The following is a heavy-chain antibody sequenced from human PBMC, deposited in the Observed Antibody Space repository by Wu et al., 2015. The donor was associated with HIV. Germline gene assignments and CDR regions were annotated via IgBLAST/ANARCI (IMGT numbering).Heavy chain of an antibody. J-gene: IGHJ3*02. D-gene: IGHD3-10*01. CDR2: INPNRGGT. Sequence: QVQLVQSGAEVKKPGASVKVSCKASGYTFTDYYMYWVRQAPGQGLEWMGWINPNRGGTKYAQKFQGRVTMTRDTAISTAYIELSGLTSDDTAVYYCTRDELFRVDDAFDMWGQGTLVTVSS. V-gene: IGHV1-2*02. CDR3: TRDELFRVDDAFDM. CDR1: GYTFTDYY.